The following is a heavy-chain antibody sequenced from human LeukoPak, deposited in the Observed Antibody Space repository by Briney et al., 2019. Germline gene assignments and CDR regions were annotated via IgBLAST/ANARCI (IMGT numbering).Heavy chain of an antibody. J-gene: IGHJ4*02. CDR1: GFTFSNYW. D-gene: IGHD3-10*01. Sequence: GGSLRLSCAASGFTFSNYWMHWVRQTPGKGLVWVSHINRDGRSASYADSVKGRFTISRDNAKNSLYLQMNSLRAEDTALYYCARGGWFGELLFDYWGQGTLVTVSS. CDR3: ARGGWFGELLFDY. CDR2: INRDGRSA. V-gene: IGHV3-74*01.